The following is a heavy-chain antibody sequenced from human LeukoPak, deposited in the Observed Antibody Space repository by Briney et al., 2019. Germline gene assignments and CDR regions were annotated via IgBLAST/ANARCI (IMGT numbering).Heavy chain of an antibody. D-gene: IGHD1-7*01. Sequence: ASVKVSCKASGYTFTSYDINWVRQATGQGLEWMVWMNPNSGNTGYAQKFQGRVTMTRNTSISTAYMELSSLRSEDTAVYYCARAARPKRTTDYYYYYMDVWGKGTTVTVSS. J-gene: IGHJ6*03. V-gene: IGHV1-8*01. CDR2: MNPNSGNT. CDR1: GYTFTSYD. CDR3: ARAARPKRTTDYYYYYMDV.